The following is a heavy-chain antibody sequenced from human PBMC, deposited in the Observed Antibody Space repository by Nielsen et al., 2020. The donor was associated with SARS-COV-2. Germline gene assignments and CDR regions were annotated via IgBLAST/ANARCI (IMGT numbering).Heavy chain of an antibody. D-gene: IGHD5-18*01. V-gene: IGHV3-74*01. CDR1: GFTFSSYW. Sequence: GGSLRPSCPASGFTFSSYWMHWVRQAPGKGLVWVSRINSDGSSTSYADSVKGRFTISRDNAKNTLYLQMNSLRAEDTAVYYCARQLWSADGFDYWGQGTLVTVSS. J-gene: IGHJ4*02. CDR3: ARQLWSADGFDY. CDR2: INSDGSST.